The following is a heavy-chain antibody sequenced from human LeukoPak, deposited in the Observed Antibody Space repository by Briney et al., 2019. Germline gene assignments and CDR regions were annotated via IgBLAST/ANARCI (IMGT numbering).Heavy chain of an antibody. CDR3: ARWHQSILTGSHYYYYYGMDV. Sequence: PSETLSLTCTVSGGSISSYYWSWIRQPPGKGLEWIGYIYYSGSTNYNPSLKSRVTISVDTSKNQFSLKLSSVTAADTAVYYCARWHQSILTGSHYYYYYGMDVWGQGTTVTVSS. J-gene: IGHJ6*02. D-gene: IGHD3-9*01. CDR2: IYYSGST. CDR1: GGSISSYY. V-gene: IGHV4-59*01.